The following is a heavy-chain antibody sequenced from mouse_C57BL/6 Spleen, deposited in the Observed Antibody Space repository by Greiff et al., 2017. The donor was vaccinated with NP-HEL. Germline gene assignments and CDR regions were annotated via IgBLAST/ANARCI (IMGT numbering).Heavy chain of an antibody. J-gene: IGHJ3*01. CDR2: INPSRGYT. D-gene: IGHD3-2*02. CDR1: GYTFTSYT. Sequence: QVQLQQSGAELARPGASVKMSCKASGYTFTSYTMHWVKQRPGQGLEWIGYINPSRGYTKYNQKFKDKATLTADKSSSTAYMQLSSLTSEDSSVYYCARGGSSGYEAWFAYWGQGTLVTVSA. V-gene: IGHV1-4*01. CDR3: ARGGSSGYEAWFAY.